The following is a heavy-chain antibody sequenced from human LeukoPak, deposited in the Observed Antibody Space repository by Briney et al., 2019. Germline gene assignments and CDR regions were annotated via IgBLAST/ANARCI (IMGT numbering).Heavy chain of an antibody. CDR2: IHHSGDT. D-gene: IGHD6-13*01. CDR3: VASGPPAPANWFDP. V-gene: IGHV4-59*03. CDR1: GGSITSYY. J-gene: IGHJ5*02. Sequence: SETLSLTCTVSGGSITSYYWSWIRQPPGKGLEWIGYIHHSGDTRYNPSLKSRVTMSIDTPKCQFSLKVNFVTAADTAVYYCVASGPPAPANWFDPWGQGTLVTVSS.